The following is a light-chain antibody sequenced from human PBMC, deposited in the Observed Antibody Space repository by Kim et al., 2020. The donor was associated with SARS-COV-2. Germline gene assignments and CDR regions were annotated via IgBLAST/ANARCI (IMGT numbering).Light chain of an antibody. V-gene: IGLV2-14*03. J-gene: IGLJ2*01. CDR3: SSYTASTTPV. CDR1: TSDDS. CDR2: DVS. Sequence: QSALTQPASVSGSPGQSITISCTGTTSDDSVSWYQQHPGNAPKLIIFDVSDRPSGISSRFSSSQSGNTASLTISGLQAEDEADYYCSSYTASTTPVFGGGTKVTVL.